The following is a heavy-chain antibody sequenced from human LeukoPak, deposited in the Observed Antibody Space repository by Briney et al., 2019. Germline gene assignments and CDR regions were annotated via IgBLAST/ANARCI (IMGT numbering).Heavy chain of an antibody. Sequence: GGSLRLSCAASGFTFDEYAMHWVRQAPGKGLEWVSGISWNSGSIGYADSVKGRFTISRDNAKNSLYLQMNSLRAEDTALYYCAKDADYVWGSYRHYYFDYWGQGTLVTVSS. CDR2: ISWNSGSI. J-gene: IGHJ4*02. V-gene: IGHV3-9*01. D-gene: IGHD3-16*02. CDR3: AKDADYVWGSYRHYYFDY. CDR1: GFTFDEYA.